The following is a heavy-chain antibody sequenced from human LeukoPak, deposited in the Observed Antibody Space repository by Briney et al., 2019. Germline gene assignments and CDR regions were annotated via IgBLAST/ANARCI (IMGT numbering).Heavy chain of an antibody. CDR3: ARDRAAGGIAAAGTFWFDP. D-gene: IGHD6-13*01. J-gene: IGHJ5*02. CDR1: GFTFSSYS. CDR2: ISSSSSYI. Sequence: GGSLRLSCAASGFTFSSYSMNWVRQAPGKGLEWVSSISSSSSYIYYADSVKGRFTISRDNAKNSLYLQMNSLRAEDTAVYYCARDRAAGGIAAAGTFWFDPWGQGTLVTVSS. V-gene: IGHV3-21*01.